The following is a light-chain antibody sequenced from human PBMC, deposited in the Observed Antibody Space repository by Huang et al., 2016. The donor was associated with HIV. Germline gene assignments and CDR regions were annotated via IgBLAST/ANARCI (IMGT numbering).Light chain of an antibody. Sequence: DIQMTQFPFTLSASIGDRVTITCRASESISTWLAWYQQKPGKAPKLLIYKATSLESGVPPRFSGSGSGTEFTLTINNLQPDDFATYYCQQYSRYSVTFGHGTKLEIK. CDR2: KAT. CDR3: QQYSRYSVT. J-gene: IGKJ2*01. V-gene: IGKV1-5*03. CDR1: ESISTW.